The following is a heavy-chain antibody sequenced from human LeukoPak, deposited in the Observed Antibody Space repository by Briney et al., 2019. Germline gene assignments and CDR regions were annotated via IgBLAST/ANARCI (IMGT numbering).Heavy chain of an antibody. Sequence: GGSLRLSCAASRLIFSSYAMSWVRQVPGKGLEWVSAISGSGGSTLYADSVKGRFTISRDNSKNTLYLQMNSLRAEDTAVYYCAKDRELLLWFGELDYWGQGTLVTVSS. V-gene: IGHV3-23*01. CDR1: RLIFSSYA. J-gene: IGHJ4*02. CDR2: ISGSGGST. CDR3: AKDRELLLWFGELDY. D-gene: IGHD3-10*01.